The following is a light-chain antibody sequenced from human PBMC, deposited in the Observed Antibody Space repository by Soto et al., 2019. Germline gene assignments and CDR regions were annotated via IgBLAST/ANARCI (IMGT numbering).Light chain of an antibody. CDR2: AAS. V-gene: IGKV1-39*01. J-gene: IGKJ1*01. Sequence: DTQMTQSPSSLSASVEDRVIITCRASQSISNHLNWYQQKPGKAPKLLIFAASSLQSGVPSRFSGSSSGPDFTLTISSLQPEDFVTYYCQQSYSSPPTFGQGTKVDI. CDR3: QQSYSSPPT. CDR1: QSISNH.